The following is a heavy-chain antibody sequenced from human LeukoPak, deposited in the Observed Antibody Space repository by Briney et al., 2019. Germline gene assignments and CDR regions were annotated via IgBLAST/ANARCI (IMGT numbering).Heavy chain of an antibody. CDR2: IGGSRNMT. CDR3: AKYSDVILWFGVTPLDY. J-gene: IGHJ4*02. Sequence: PGGSLRLSCVGSGFSFRTYAMSWVRQAPGKGLEWVSDIGGSRNMTAYADSVKGRFTISRDNSKNTLYLQMNSLRGDDTAVYYCAKYSDVILWFGVTPLDYWGQGTLVTVSS. CDR1: GFSFRTYA. D-gene: IGHD3-10*01. V-gene: IGHV3-23*01.